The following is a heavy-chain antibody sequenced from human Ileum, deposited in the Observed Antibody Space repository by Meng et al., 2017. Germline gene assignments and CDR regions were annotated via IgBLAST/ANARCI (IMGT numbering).Heavy chain of an antibody. CDR2: IKPDGTNK. CDR1: GFTFSSFS. CDR3: ARGTVTTEY. V-gene: IGHV3-7*01. D-gene: IGHD4-11*01. J-gene: IGHJ4*02. Sequence: GESLKISCVASGFTFSSFSMSWVRQAPGKGLEWVANIKPDGTNKYYVDSVKGRFTISRDNAKNSLYLQMGTLRVEDTAVYYCARGTVTTEYWGQGTLVTVSS.